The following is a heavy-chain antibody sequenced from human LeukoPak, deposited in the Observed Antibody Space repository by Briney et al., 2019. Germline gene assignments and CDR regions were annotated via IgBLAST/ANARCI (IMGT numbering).Heavy chain of an antibody. CDR2: IYPGDSDT. J-gene: IGHJ4*02. CDR3: ARHEPRSGSYSYYFDY. V-gene: IGHV5-51*01. Sequence: GESLQISCQGSGYSFTSYWIGWVRQMPGKGLEWMGIIYPGDSDTRYSPSFQGQVTMSADKSISTAHLQWSSLKASDTAMYYCARHEPRSGSYSYYFDYWGQGTLVTVSS. CDR1: GYSFTSYW. D-gene: IGHD1-26*01.